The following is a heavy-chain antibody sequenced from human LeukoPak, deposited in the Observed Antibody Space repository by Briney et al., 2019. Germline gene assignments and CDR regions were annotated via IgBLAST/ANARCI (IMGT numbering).Heavy chain of an antibody. CDR3: ATDQRYAFDY. CDR2: IRTTAEGAKYA. V-gene: IGHV3-48*02. CDR1: GFSFTDYP. Sequence: GGSLRLSCATSGFSFTDYPMNWVRQAPGKGLEWISNIRTTAEGAKYAYYADSVKGRVTISRDDGKNTLYLHMNSLRDDGTAVYYCATDQRYAFDYWGQGILVTVSS. D-gene: IGHD3-9*01. J-gene: IGHJ4*02.